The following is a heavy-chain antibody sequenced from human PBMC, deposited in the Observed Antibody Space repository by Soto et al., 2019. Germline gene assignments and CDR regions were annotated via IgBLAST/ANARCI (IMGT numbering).Heavy chain of an antibody. CDR1: GYSFTSYW. Sequence: PGESLKISCNGSGYSFTSYWISWVRQMPGKGLEWMGRIDPSDSYTNYSPSFQGHVTISADKSISTAYLQWSSLKASDTAMYYCAITYSGRYDNKDYWGQGTLVTVYS. CDR2: IDPSDSYT. V-gene: IGHV5-10-1*01. D-gene: IGHD1-26*01. J-gene: IGHJ4*02. CDR3: AITYSGRYDNKDY.